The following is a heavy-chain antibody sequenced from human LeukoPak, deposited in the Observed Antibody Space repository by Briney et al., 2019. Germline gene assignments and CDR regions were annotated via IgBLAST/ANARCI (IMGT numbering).Heavy chain of an antibody. CDR1: GYTFTSYA. CDR2: INAGNGNT. J-gene: IGHJ4*02. Sequence: GASVKVSCKASGYTFTSYAMHWVRQAPGQRLEWMGWINAGNGNTKYSQKFQGRVTITRDTSASTAYMELSSLRSEDTAVYYCARGDYGGNYPYYFDYWGQGTLVTVSS. D-gene: IGHD4-23*01. V-gene: IGHV1-3*01. CDR3: ARGDYGGNYPYYFDY.